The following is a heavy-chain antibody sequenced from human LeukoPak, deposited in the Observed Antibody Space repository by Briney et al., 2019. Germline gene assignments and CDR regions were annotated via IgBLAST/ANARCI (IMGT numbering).Heavy chain of an antibody. CDR3: AGGMTTVTYDAFDI. V-gene: IGHV1-69*01. J-gene: IGHJ3*02. CDR2: IIPIFGTA. D-gene: IGHD4-11*01. Sequence: RASVKVSCKASGGTFSSYAISWVRQAPGQGLEWMGGIIPIFGTANYAQKFQGRVTITADESTSTAYMELSSLRSEDTAVYYCAGGMTTVTYDAFDIWGQGTMVTVSS. CDR1: GGTFSSYA.